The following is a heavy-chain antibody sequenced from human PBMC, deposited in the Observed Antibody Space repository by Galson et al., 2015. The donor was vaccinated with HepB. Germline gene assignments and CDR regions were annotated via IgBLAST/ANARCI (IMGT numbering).Heavy chain of an antibody. D-gene: IGHD5/OR15-5a*01. CDR1: GGAFSGSPYY. CDR3: ARHFQERRIVEFPGGLRY. CDR2: IHYSGKT. Sequence: SETLSLTCTVSGGAFSGSPYYWGWLRQPPGKGLEWIGSIHYSGKTYSNPSLKSRVTMSVDTSRNHFSLNLISVTAADTALYFCARHFQERRIVEFPGGLRYWGQGILVTVSS. V-gene: IGHV4-39*01. J-gene: IGHJ4*02.